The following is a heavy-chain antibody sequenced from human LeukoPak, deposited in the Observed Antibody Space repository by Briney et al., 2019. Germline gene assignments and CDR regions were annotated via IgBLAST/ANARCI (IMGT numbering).Heavy chain of an antibody. J-gene: IGHJ3*02. CDR2: INHSGST. D-gene: IGHD4-17*01. CDR3: ARGLRPRAAFDI. Sequence: SETLSLTCAVYGGSFSGYYWSWIRQPPGKGLEWIGEINHSGSTNCNPSLKSRVTISVDTSKNQFSLKLSSVTAADTAVYYCARGLRPRAAFDIWGQGTMVTVSS. V-gene: IGHV4-34*01. CDR1: GGSFSGYY.